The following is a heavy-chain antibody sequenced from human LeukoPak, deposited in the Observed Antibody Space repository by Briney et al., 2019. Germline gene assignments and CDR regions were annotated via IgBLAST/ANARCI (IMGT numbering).Heavy chain of an antibody. V-gene: IGHV4-30-4*01. CDR2: IYYSGST. J-gene: IGHJ4*02. Sequence: SQTLSLTCTVSGGSISSGDYYWSWIRQPPGKGLEWIGYIYYSGSTYYNPSLKSRVTISVDTSKNQFSLKLSSVTAADTAVYYCATRGYSGYDYNYWGQGTLSPSPQ. CDR3: ATRGYSGYDYNY. CDR1: GGSISSGDYY. D-gene: IGHD5-12*01.